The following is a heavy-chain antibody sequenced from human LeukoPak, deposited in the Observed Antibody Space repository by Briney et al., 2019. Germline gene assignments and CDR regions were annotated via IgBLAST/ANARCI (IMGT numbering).Heavy chain of an antibody. D-gene: IGHD2-15*01. CDR2: INPSGGST. CDR3: ARARGGVSEYCSGGSCYALGAFDI. Sequence: RWASVKVSCKASGYTFTSYYMHWVRQAPGQGLEWMGIINPSGGSTSYAQKFQGRVTMTRDMSTSTVYMELSSLRSEDTAVYYCARARGGVSEYCSGGSCYALGAFDIWGQGTMVTVSS. J-gene: IGHJ3*02. CDR1: GYTFTSYY. V-gene: IGHV1-46*01.